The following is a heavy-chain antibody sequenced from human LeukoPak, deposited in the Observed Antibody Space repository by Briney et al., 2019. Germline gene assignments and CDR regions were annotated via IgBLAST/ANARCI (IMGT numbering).Heavy chain of an antibody. J-gene: IGHJ4*02. CDR2: MSFDGSDK. Sequence: GPLRLSCVGSGFTFRDYGMHWVRQAPGKGLEWVALMSFDGSDKYFAASVKGRFTISRDNSKNTLYLHMSNLRAEDTALYYCAKDLAGGNVPDSWGQGTLVTVYS. CDR3: AKDLAGGNVPDS. CDR1: GFTFRDYG. V-gene: IGHV3-30*18. D-gene: IGHD2-8*02.